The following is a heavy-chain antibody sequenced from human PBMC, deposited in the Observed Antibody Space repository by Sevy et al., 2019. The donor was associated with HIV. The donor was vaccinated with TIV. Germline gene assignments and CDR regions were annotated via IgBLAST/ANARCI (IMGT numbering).Heavy chain of an antibody. Sequence: GGSLRLSCAASGFTFSGSAMHWVRQASGKGLEWVGRIRSKANSYATAYAASVKGRFTISRDDSKNTAYLQMNSLKTEDTAVYYCTRLIEAGVDPRAFYYYYGMDVWGQGTTVTVSS. D-gene: IGHD3-16*02. V-gene: IGHV3-73*01. J-gene: IGHJ6*02. CDR2: IRSKANSYAT. CDR1: GFTFSGSA. CDR3: TRLIEAGVDPRAFYYYYGMDV.